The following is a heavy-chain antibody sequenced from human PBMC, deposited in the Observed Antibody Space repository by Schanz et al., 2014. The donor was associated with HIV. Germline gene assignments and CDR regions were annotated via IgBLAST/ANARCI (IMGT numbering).Heavy chain of an antibody. D-gene: IGHD2-15*01. CDR1: GFTFNNYA. Sequence: EVQLLESGGGSVRPGESLRLSCLASGFTFNNYAMSWVRQAPGKGLEWVAVINWNGDTTYYADSVKGRFTVSRDNSKNTLYLQLDNVRAEDTAVYYCAKEGKPVVVDGPRHWGQGVLVTVSS. CDR3: AKEGKPVVVDGPRH. V-gene: IGHV3-23*01. J-gene: IGHJ4*02. CDR2: INWNGDTT.